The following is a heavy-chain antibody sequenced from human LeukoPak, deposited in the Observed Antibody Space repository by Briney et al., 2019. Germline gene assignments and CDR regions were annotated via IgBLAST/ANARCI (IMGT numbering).Heavy chain of an antibody. J-gene: IGHJ1*01. CDR2: ISVNNGGT. CDR1: GYTVTTYS. V-gene: IGHV1-18*01. CDR3: ATATQPRGYFLH. Sequence: GASVKVSCKASGYTVTTYSLAWVRQAPGQSLEWMGWISVNNGGTNYAQSFQDRVTLTRDTSTNTAYLEQRSLRSDATAIIYCATATQPRGYFLHWGQGTLVTVSS. D-gene: IGHD2-2*01.